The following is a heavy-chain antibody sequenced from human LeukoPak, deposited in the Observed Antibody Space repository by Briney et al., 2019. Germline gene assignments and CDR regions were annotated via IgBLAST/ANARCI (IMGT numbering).Heavy chain of an antibody. CDR1: GYTLTELS. Sequence: GASVKVSCKVSGYTLTELSMHWVRQAPGKGLEWMGGFDPEDGETIYAQKFQGRVTMTEDTSTDTAYMELSSLRSEDTAVYYCATSYDSSGYPRNWFDPWGQGTLVAVSS. CDR3: ATSYDSSGYPRNWFDP. V-gene: IGHV1-24*01. J-gene: IGHJ5*02. D-gene: IGHD3-22*01. CDR2: FDPEDGET.